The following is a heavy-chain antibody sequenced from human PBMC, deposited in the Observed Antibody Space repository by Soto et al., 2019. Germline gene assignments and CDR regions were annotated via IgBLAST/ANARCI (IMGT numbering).Heavy chain of an antibody. CDR3: ARIASAGRGWDV. V-gene: IGHV3-7*01. Sequence: EVQLVESGGGLVQPGGSLRLSCAASGFTFSSYWMRWVRQAPVKGLEWVGNIKQEGSEKNYVDFMEGCFTISRDNAENSLYLKMNSLRAEDTAVYYCARIASAGRGWDVWGQGTTVVVSS. CDR2: IKQEGSEK. CDR1: GFTFSSYW. J-gene: IGHJ6*02. D-gene: IGHD6-13*01.